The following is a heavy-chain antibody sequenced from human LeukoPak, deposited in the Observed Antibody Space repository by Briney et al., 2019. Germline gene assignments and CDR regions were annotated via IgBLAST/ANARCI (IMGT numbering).Heavy chain of an antibody. V-gene: IGHV1-69*05. D-gene: IGHD2-2*01. CDR1: GGTFSSYA. Sequence: SVKVSCKASGGTFSSYAISWVRQAPGQGLEWMGGIIPIFGTANYAQKFQGRVTITTDESTSTAYMELSSLRSEDTAVYYCARSLDPYCSSTSCYPSWGQGTLVTVSS. CDR2: IIPIFGTA. J-gene: IGHJ5*02. CDR3: ARSLDPYCSSTSCYPS.